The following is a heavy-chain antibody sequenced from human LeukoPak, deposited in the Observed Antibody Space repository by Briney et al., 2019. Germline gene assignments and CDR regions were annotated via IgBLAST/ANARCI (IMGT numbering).Heavy chain of an antibody. Sequence: PSETLSLTCTASGGSISSGGYYWSWIRQHPGKGLEWIGYIYYSGSTYYNPSLKSRVTISVDTSKNQFSLKLSSVTAADTAVYYCARGQVGPHYYDSSGYYYRGAFDIWGQGTMVTVSS. CDR2: IYYSGST. J-gene: IGHJ3*02. D-gene: IGHD3-22*01. CDR3: ARGQVGPHYYDSSGYYYRGAFDI. CDR1: GGSISSGGYY. V-gene: IGHV4-31*03.